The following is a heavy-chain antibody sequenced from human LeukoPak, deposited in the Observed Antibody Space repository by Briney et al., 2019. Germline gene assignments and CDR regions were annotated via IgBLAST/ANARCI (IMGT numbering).Heavy chain of an antibody. Sequence: PGGSLRLSCAAYGFTFSSYAMGWVSQAPGKGLEWVSAISGSGGCTDYADPVKGRLTIFRDNSKNPLYLQMNSLKAQDTAVYYCAKIRGGYSGYVAWSYFDYWGEGTLVTDCS. D-gene: IGHD5-12*01. V-gene: IGHV3-23*01. J-gene: IGHJ4*02. CDR1: GFTFSSYA. CDR2: ISGSGGCT. CDR3: AKIRGGYSGYVAWSYFDY.